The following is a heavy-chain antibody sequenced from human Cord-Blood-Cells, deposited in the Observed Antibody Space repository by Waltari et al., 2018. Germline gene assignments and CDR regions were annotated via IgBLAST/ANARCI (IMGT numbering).Heavy chain of an antibody. CDR2: IYYSGST. Sequence: QLQLQESGPGLVKPSETLSLTCTVSGGSISSSSYYWGWIRQPPGKGLEWIGSIYYSGSTYSTPSLKSRVTISVDTSKNQFSLKLSSVTAADTAVYYCARQVWESIDYWGQGTLVTVSS. CDR3: ARQVWESIDY. J-gene: IGHJ4*02. V-gene: IGHV4-39*01. CDR1: GGSISSSSYY. D-gene: IGHD1-26*01.